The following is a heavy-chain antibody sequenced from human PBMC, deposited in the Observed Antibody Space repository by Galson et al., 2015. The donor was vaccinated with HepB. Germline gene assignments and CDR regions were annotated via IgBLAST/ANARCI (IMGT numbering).Heavy chain of an antibody. J-gene: IGHJ5*02. CDR2: IYYSGST. D-gene: IGHD6-13*01. CDR3: ARGRYSSSLNWFDP. CDR1: GGSISSYY. Sequence: LSLTCTVSGGSISSYYWSWIRQPPGKGLEWIGYIYYSGSTNYNPSLKSRVTISVDTSKNQFSLKLSSVTAADTAVYYCARGRYSSSLNWFDPWGQGTLVTVSS. V-gene: IGHV4-59*08.